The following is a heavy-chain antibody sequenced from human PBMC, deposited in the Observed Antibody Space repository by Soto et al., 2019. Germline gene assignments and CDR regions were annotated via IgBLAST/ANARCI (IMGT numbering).Heavy chain of an antibody. CDR3: ARHLSSAWIGSGDI. V-gene: IGHV4-59*08. D-gene: IGHD3-22*01. CDR2: VFYIGST. J-gene: IGHJ4*02. CDR1: GGSTSSYF. Sequence: SETLSLTCSVSGGSTSSYFWSWIRQPPGKGLEWIGYVFYIGSTNYNPSLGSRVTISIDTSKNQFSLKLASVTAADTAVYYCARHLSSAWIGSGDIWGQGTLVTVS.